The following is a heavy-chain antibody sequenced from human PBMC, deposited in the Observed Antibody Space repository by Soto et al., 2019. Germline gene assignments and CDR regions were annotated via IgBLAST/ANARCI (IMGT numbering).Heavy chain of an antibody. CDR1: GYTFTSYG. CDR2: ISAYNGNT. D-gene: IGHD1-26*01. Sequence: ASVKVSCKASGYTFTSYGISWVRQAPGQGREWRGWISAYNGNTNYAQKLQGRVTMTTDTHTSTAYMELRSLRCDDPAVYYCARVYKFGGSTPLWGQATLVTVSS. J-gene: IGHJ4*02. V-gene: IGHV1-18*01. CDR3: ARVYKFGGSTPL.